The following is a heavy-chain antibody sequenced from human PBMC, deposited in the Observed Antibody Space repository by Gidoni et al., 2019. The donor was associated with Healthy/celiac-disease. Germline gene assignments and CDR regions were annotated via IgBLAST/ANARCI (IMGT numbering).Heavy chain of an antibody. V-gene: IGHV1-2*02. CDR1: GYTFTVYY. J-gene: IGHJ6*02. D-gene: IGHD5-18*01. CDR3: ARERGYSYGLPTAHYGMDV. Sequence: QVQLVQSGAEVKKPGASVKVSCKASGYTFTVYYMHWVRQAPGQGLEWMGWINPNSGGTNYAQKFQGRVTMTRDTSISTAYMELSRLRSDDTAVYYCARERGYSYGLPTAHYGMDVWGQGTTVTVSS. CDR2: INPNSGGT.